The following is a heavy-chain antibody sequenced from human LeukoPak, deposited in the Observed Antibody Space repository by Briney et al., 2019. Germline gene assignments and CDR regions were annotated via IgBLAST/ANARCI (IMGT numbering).Heavy chain of an antibody. V-gene: IGHV4-59*13. Sequence: SETLSLTCSVSGVSLRSYYWSWIRQFPGKGLEWIGDISYSGSTKYNPTLKSRANISADLSTDQFSLELTSVTAAETAVYYCAREARGSNGYYYNFWGQGTLVTVSS. CDR2: ISYSGST. D-gene: IGHD3-22*01. CDR1: GVSLRSYY. CDR3: AREARGSNGYYYNF. J-gene: IGHJ4*02.